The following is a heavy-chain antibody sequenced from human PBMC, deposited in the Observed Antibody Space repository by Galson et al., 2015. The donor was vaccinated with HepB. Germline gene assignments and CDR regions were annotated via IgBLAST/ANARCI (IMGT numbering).Heavy chain of an antibody. J-gene: IGHJ4*02. CDR1: GFTFSGYG. CDR3: AKDLAETGYSSGWYTGTFDY. CDR2: ISYDGSNK. V-gene: IGHV3-30*18. Sequence: SLRLSCAASGFTFSGYGMHWVRQAPGKGLEWVAVISYDGSNKYYADSVKGRFTISRDNSKNTLYLQMNSLRAEDTAVYYCAKDLAETGYSSGWYTGTFDYWGQGTLVAVSS. D-gene: IGHD6-19*01.